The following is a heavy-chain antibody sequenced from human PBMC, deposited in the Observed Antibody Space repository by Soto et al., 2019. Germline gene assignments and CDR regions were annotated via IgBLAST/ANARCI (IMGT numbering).Heavy chain of an antibody. CDR2: ISWNSGNL. J-gene: IGHJ4*02. D-gene: IGHD4-17*01. CDR3: AKGASTTVFAFNDY. V-gene: IGHV3-9*01. Sequence: DVQLVESGGGLVQPGRSLRLSCAASGFTFDDYAMHWVRQGPGKGLELVSSISWNSGNLGYADSVKGRFTISRDNAKNSLYLQMNSLRGEDTALYYCAKGASTTVFAFNDYWGQGTLVTVSS. CDR1: GFTFDDYA.